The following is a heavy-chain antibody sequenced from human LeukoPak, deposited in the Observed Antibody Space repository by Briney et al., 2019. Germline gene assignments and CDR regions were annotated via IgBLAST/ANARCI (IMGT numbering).Heavy chain of an antibody. CDR3: ARGGGTSGPELDY. CDR1: GYTFTGYF. D-gene: IGHD3-3*01. Sequence: APVKLSCKASGYTFTGYFMHWVRQAPGQGLEWMGWINPHSGGTDNAQNIRGRVTMTRDTSINTGYMELTRMTSDDTAVYFCARGGGTSGPELDYWGQGSLVSVAS. CDR2: INPHSGGT. J-gene: IGHJ4*02. V-gene: IGHV1-2*02.